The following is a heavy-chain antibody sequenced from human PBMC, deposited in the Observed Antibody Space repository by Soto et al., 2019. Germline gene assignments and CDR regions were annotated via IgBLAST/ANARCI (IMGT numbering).Heavy chain of an antibody. CDR3: ARRLELPLGASLYHYGMDV. Sequence: PGGSLRLSCAASGFNFSTHWMHLVRQSPGKGLEWVSRIDDDGSSTRYADSVKGRFTISRDNAKNIVYLEMTSLRTEDTAVYFCARRLELPLGASLYHYGMDVWGQGAPVSVSS. J-gene: IGHJ6*02. V-gene: IGHV3-74*01. CDR2: IDDDGSST. D-gene: IGHD1-7*01. CDR1: GFNFSTHW.